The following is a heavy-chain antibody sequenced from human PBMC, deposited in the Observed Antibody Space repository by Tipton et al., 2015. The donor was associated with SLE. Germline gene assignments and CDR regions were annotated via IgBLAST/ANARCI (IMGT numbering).Heavy chain of an antibody. CDR1: GFTFSSYA. CDR3: AKGSRAWLLFS. V-gene: IGHV3-23*03. Sequence: GSLRLSCAASGFTFSSYAMSWVRQAPGKGLEWVSVIYSGGSSTFYADSVKGRFTISRDNSKNTLYLQLNSLRAEDTAVYYCAKGSRAWLLFSWGQGTLVTVSS. D-gene: IGHD3-3*01. J-gene: IGHJ5*02. CDR2: IYSGGSST.